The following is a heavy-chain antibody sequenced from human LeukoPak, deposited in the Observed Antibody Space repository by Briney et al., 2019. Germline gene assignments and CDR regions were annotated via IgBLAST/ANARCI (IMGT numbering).Heavy chain of an antibody. Sequence: GVLRLSCAASGFTFSSYSMNWVRQAPGKGLEWVSLISSTSTYIYYTDSVKGRFTISRDNTKNSLYLQMNSLSAEDTAVYYCASQILAAAPGGYWGQGTLVTVSS. CDR1: GFTFSSYS. CDR2: ISSTSTYI. CDR3: ASQILAAAPGGY. J-gene: IGHJ4*02. V-gene: IGHV3-21*01. D-gene: IGHD6-13*01.